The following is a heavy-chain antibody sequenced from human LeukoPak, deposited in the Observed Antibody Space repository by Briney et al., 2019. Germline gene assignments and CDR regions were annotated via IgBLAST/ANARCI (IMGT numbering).Heavy chain of an antibody. CDR2: IYHSGST. V-gene: IGHV4-38-2*01. CDR3: ARGAKSSGWPGIIHYFDY. Sequence: SETLSLTCAVSGYSISSGYYWGWIRQPPGKGLEWIGSIYHSGSTYYNPSLKSRVTISVDTSKNQFSLKLSSVTAADTAVYYCARGAKSSGWPGIIHYFDYWGQGTLVTVSS. D-gene: IGHD6-19*01. CDR1: GYSISSGYY. J-gene: IGHJ4*02.